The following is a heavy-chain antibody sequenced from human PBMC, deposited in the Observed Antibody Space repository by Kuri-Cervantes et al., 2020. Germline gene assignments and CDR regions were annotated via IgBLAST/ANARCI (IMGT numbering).Heavy chain of an antibody. J-gene: IGHJ4*02. CDR2: ISGSGNNI. V-gene: IGHV3-23*01. Sequence: GGSLRLSCAASGFTFSSYAMHWVRQAPGGGLEWVSSISGSGNNIYYAYSVKGRLTISRDNSKNTLFLQMISLRVEDTAVYYCAVIPSAGPFVYWGQGTPVTVSS. CDR3: AVIPSAGPFVY. D-gene: IGHD6-19*01. CDR1: GFTFSSYA.